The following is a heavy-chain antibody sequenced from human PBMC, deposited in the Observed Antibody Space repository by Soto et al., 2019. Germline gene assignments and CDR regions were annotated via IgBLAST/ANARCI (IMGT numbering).Heavy chain of an antibody. D-gene: IGHD3-16*01. J-gene: IGHJ6*02. V-gene: IGHV1-18*01. Sequence: QVQLVQSGDEVKKPGASVKVSCKASGYIFVNYGIAWVRQAPGQGLEWMGWISPYTGNTHSATKVQGRLTITTDKSTSTAYMDLGSLTSDDTAVYYCGMVDNYVTPTPQDVWGQGTTVTVSS. CDR2: ISPYTGNT. CDR3: GMVDNYVTPTPQDV. CDR1: GYIFVNYG.